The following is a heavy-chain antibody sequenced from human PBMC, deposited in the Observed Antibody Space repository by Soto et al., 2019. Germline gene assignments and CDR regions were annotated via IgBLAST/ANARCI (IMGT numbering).Heavy chain of an antibody. J-gene: IGHJ3*02. D-gene: IGHD3-22*01. Sequence: ASVKVSCKASGYTFTSYGISWVRQAPGQGLEWMGWISAYNGNTNYAQKLQGRVTMTTDTSTSTAYMELRSLRSDDTAVYYCAREFWRAYYYDSSGMGFAFDIWGQGTMVTVSS. CDR2: ISAYNGNT. CDR1: GYTFTSYG. V-gene: IGHV1-18*01. CDR3: AREFWRAYYYDSSGMGFAFDI.